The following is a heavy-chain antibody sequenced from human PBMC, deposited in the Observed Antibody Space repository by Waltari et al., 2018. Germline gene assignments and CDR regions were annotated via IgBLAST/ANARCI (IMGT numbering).Heavy chain of an antibody. CDR3: ARWLSSGDYYYGMDV. V-gene: IGHV1-2*02. CDR2: INPNSGGT. D-gene: IGHD3-22*01. Sequence: QVQLVQSGAEVKNPGASVKVSCKASGYTFTGYSMHWVRQAPGQGLEWMGWINPNSGGTNYAQKFQGRVTMTRDTSISTAYMELSRRRSDDTAVYDCARWLSSGDYYYGMDVWGQGTTVIVSS. CDR1: GYTFTGYS. J-gene: IGHJ6*02.